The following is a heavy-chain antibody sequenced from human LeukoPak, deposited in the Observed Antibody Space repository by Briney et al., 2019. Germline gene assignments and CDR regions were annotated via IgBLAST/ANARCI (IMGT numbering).Heavy chain of an antibody. CDR1: GFTFSSYG. V-gene: IGHV3-33*01. CDR3: ARGGHTAIGY. CDR2: IWYDGSNK. J-gene: IGHJ4*02. D-gene: IGHD5-18*01. Sequence: GGSLRLSCAASGFTFSSYGMHWVRQAPGKGLEWVAVIWYDGSNKYYADSVKGRFTVSRDNSENTLYLQMNSLRAEDTAVYYCARGGHTAIGYWGQGTLVTVSS.